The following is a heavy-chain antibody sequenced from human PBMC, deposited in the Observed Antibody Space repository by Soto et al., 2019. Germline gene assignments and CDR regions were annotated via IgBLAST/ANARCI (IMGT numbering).Heavy chain of an antibody. CDR1: GGTFSSYA. V-gene: IGHV1-69*13. CDR3: AREFNGVAARPDLQYYYYGMDV. J-gene: IGHJ6*02. Sequence: GASVKVSCKASGGTFSSYAINWVRQAPGQGLEWMGGIIPIFGTANYAQKYQGRVTITADESTSTAYMELSSLRSEDTAVYYCAREFNGVAARPDLQYYYYGMDVWSQGTTVTVSS. CDR2: IIPIFGTA. D-gene: IGHD6-6*01.